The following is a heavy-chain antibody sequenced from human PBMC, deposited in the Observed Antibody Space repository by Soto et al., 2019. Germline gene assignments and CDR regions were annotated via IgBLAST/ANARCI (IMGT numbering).Heavy chain of an antibody. D-gene: IGHD3-16*02. CDR2: ISYDGSNK. CDR1: GFTFSSYG. CDR3: AKDLVGDIHYYYYGMDV. J-gene: IGHJ6*02. Sequence: PGGSLRLSCAASGFTFSSYGMHWVRQAPGKGLEWVAVISYDGSNKYYADSVKGRFTISRDNSKNTLYLQMNSLRAEDTAVYYCAKDLVGDIHYYYYGMDVWGQGTTVTVSS. V-gene: IGHV3-30*18.